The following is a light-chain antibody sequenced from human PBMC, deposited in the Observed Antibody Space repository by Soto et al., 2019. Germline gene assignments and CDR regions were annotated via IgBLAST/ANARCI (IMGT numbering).Light chain of an antibody. Sequence: QSVLAQPASVSGSFGQSITISCSGPNTDLGVYGYVSWYQHHPGKAPKLLIYDVNNRPSGISDRFSGSKSGDTASLTISGLQAEDEAGYFCFSKISGFVYGFGTGTKVTVL. CDR2: DVN. J-gene: IGLJ1*01. V-gene: IGLV2-14*01. CDR3: FSKISGFVYG. CDR1: NTDLGVYGY.